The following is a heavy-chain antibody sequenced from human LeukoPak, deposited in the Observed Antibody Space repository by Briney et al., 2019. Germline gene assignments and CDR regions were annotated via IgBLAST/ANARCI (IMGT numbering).Heavy chain of an antibody. J-gene: IGHJ3*02. CDR1: GFTFRIYA. CDR2: ISVNGDDT. V-gene: IGHV3-23*01. Sequence: PGGSLRLSCAASGFTFRIYAMNWVRRAPGKGLEWVSSISVNGDDTYYADSVKGRFTISRDNSKNTLYLQMNSLRAEDTAMYYCAKDWRDYGDFHAFDMGGQGTMVTVSS. D-gene: IGHD4-17*01. CDR3: AKDWRDYGDFHAFDM.